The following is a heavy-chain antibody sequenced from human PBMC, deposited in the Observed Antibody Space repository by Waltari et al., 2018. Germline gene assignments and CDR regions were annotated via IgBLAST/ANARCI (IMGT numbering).Heavy chain of an antibody. D-gene: IGHD3-9*01. J-gene: IGHJ4*02. CDR3: ARGLLTAAPFDY. CDR1: GYTFTAYY. V-gene: IGHV1-2*02. Sequence: QVQLVQSGAEVKNPGASVKVSCQPSGYTFTAYYIHWVRQAPGQGLECMGWINPNSGGTNYAQKFQGRVTMTRDTSISTAYMELSRLRSDDTAVYYCARGLLTAAPFDYWGQGTLVTVSS. CDR2: INPNSGGT.